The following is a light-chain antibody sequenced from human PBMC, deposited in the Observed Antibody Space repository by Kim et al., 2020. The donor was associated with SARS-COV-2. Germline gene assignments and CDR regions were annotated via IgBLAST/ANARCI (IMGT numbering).Light chain of an antibody. J-gene: IGLJ2*01. CDR3: QAWDSSTVV. V-gene: IGLV3-1*01. Sequence: SYELTQSPSVSVSPGQTASITCSGDNLGDKYACWYQQKPGQAPVLVIYQDTKRPSGIPERFSGSNSGNTATLTISGTQTMDEADYFCQAWDSSTVVFGGG. CDR1: NLGDKY. CDR2: QDT.